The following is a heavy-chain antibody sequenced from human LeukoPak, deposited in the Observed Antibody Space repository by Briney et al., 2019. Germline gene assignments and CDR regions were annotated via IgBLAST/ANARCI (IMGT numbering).Heavy chain of an antibody. V-gene: IGHV3-23*01. Sequence: GGSLRLSCAASGFTFSSYAMSWVRQGPGEGLEWVSAISGGGDMTHYTDSVKGRFTISRDNSRNVLYLQMNSLRADDAAIYYCARTRYDILSSHEYWGQGTLVTVSS. CDR2: ISGGGDMT. D-gene: IGHD3-9*01. CDR3: ARTRYDILSSHEY. CDR1: GFTFSSYA. J-gene: IGHJ4*02.